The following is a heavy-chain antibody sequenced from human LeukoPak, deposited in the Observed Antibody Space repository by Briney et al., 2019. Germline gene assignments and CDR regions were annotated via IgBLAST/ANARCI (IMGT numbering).Heavy chain of an antibody. Sequence: PGGSLRLSCAASGFTFSNYGMSWVRQAPGKGLEWVSSITHSGGSTFYADSVKGRFTISRDNSKNTLFLQMNSLRAEDTAVYYCAKGGARPTGYYYYMDVWGKGTTVTVSS. V-gene: IGHV3-23*01. CDR1: GFTFSNYG. CDR3: AKGGARPTGYYYYMDV. J-gene: IGHJ6*03. CDR2: ITHSGGST.